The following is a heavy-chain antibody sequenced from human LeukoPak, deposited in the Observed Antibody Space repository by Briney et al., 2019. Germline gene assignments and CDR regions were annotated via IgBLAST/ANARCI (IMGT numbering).Heavy chain of an antibody. D-gene: IGHD3-3*01. CDR1: GFTFSSFT. J-gene: IGHJ4*02. CDR2: ISYDGSGK. Sequence: GGSLRLSCAASGFTFSSFTMYWVRQTPGRGLEWLAVISYDGSGKIYRDSVKGRFTISRDNSKNTLYLQMTSLRPEDTAVYYCARDTDFWSGTIDYWGQGTLVTVSS. CDR3: ARDTDFWSGTIDY. V-gene: IGHV3-30-3*01.